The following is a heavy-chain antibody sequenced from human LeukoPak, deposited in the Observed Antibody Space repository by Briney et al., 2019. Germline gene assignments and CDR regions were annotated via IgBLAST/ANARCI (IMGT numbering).Heavy chain of an antibody. CDR2: ISGSGGST. Sequence: GGSLRLSCAASGFTFSDYNMRWIRQAPGKGLEWVSAISGSGGSTYYADSVKGRFTISRDNSKNTLYLQMNSLRAEDTAVYYCAKDLAGTTGYWGQGTLVTVSS. J-gene: IGHJ4*02. CDR1: GFTFSDYN. D-gene: IGHD1-1*01. CDR3: AKDLAGTTGY. V-gene: IGHV3-23*01.